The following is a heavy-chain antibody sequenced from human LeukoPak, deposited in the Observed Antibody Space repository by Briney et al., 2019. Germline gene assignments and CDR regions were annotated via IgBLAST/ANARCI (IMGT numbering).Heavy chain of an antibody. CDR2: ISSSSSYI. D-gene: IGHD4-17*01. V-gene: IGHV3-21*01. J-gene: IGHJ6*02. CDR3: ARGSDYGDYRADYYYYYGMDV. CDR1: GFTFSSYS. Sequence: KTGGSLRLSCAASGFTFSSYSMNWVRQAPGKGLEWVSSISSSSSYIYYADSVKGRFTISRDNAKNSLYLQMNSLRAEDTAVYYCARGSDYGDYRADYYYYYGMDVWGQGTTVTVSS.